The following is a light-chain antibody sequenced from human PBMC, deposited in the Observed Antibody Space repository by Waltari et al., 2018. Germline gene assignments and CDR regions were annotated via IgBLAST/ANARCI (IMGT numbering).Light chain of an antibody. CDR1: SSDIGSFHY. Sequence: QPALTQPAPVSGSPGQSTTISSTGTSSDIGSFHYVPWYQHLPGKPPKLIISEVRRRPSGVSNRFSGSKSGNMASLTISGLQAEDEADYYCNSYTTSSTWVFGGGTKLTVL. CDR3: NSYTTSSTWV. V-gene: IGLV2-14*01. J-gene: IGLJ3*02. CDR2: EVR.